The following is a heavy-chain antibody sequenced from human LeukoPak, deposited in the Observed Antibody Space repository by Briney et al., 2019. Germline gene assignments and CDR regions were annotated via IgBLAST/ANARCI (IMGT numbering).Heavy chain of an antibody. D-gene: IGHD6-6*01. CDR1: GFTFSSYG. V-gene: IGHV3-30*03. Sequence: QPGGSLRLSCAASGFTFSSYGMHWVRQAPGKGLEWVAVISYDGSHKYYTDSVKGRFTISRDNSKNTLYLQMNSLRVEDTAVYYCAREVPIHSSSSLWSYYYGMDVWGQGTTVTVSS. J-gene: IGHJ6*02. CDR2: ISYDGSHK. CDR3: AREVPIHSSSSLWSYYYGMDV.